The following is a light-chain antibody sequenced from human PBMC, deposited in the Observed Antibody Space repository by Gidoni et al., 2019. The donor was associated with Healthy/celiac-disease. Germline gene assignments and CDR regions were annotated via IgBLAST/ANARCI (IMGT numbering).Light chain of an antibody. CDR1: ALPKQY. CDR2: KDS. Sequence: PGQTAMITCSGDALPKQYAYWYQQKPGQAPVLVIYKDSERPSGIPERFSGSSSGTTVTLTISGVQAEDEADYYCQSADSSGTYVVFGGGTKLTVL. V-gene: IGLV3-25*03. CDR3: QSADSSGTYVV. J-gene: IGLJ2*01.